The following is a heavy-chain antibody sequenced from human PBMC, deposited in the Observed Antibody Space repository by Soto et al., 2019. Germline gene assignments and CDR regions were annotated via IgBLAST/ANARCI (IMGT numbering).Heavy chain of an antibody. CDR2: ISGSGGST. CDR3: AKHRGSGWGGGWFDP. D-gene: IGHD6-19*01. CDR1: GFTFSSYA. Sequence: GGSLRLSCAASGFTFSSYAMSWVRQAPGKGLEWVSAISGSGGSTYYADSVKGRFTISRDNSKNTLYLQMNSLRAGDTAVYYCAKHRGSGWGGGWFDPWGQGTLVTVSS. J-gene: IGHJ5*02. V-gene: IGHV3-23*01.